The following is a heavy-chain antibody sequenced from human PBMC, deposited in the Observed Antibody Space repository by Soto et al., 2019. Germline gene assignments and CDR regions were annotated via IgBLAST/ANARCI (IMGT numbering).Heavy chain of an antibody. J-gene: IGHJ4*02. V-gene: IGHV1-46*03. D-gene: IGHD4-17*01. CDR3: SRAPYGAYVDH. CDR2: INPSDATT. CDR1: GYTFTSYY. Sequence: QVQLVQSGAEVREPGASVRVSCRASGYTFTSYYVHWVRQAPGQGLEWMGIINPSDATTSYAPKFQVRVTVPRDTSTSTVYMEVNSLRSEDTAVYYCSRAPYGAYVDHWGQGTLVTVSS.